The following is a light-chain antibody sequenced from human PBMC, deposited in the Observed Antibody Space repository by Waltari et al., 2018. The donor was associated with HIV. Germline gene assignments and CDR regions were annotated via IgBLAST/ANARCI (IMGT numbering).Light chain of an antibody. CDR2: EVS. Sequence: QSALTQPRSVSGSPGQSVTISCTGTSSDVGGYNSVSWYQQPPGKAPKLLIYEVSKWPSGVPVRVSVSKSGNPASLTISGLRADDEADYYCCSYGGTYNVFGTGTKVTIL. CDR3: CSYGGTYNV. V-gene: IGLV2-11*01. CDR1: SSDVGGYNS. J-gene: IGLJ1*01.